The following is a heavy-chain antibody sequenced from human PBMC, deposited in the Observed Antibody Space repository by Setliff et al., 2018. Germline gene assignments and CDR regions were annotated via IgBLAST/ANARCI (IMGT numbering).Heavy chain of an antibody. V-gene: IGHV4-39*07. CDR3: GRRPRVTPRTIDV. Sequence: SETLSLTCTVSGGSMIINDYFWGWIRQPPGTGLEWIGSIYYSGDTLYNPSLKSRLVISIDTSKNHFSLSLTSVTAADTAFYYCGRRPRVTPRTIDVWGQGALVTVSS. D-gene: IGHD2-21*02. CDR2: IYYSGDT. J-gene: IGHJ4*02. CDR1: GGSMIINDYF.